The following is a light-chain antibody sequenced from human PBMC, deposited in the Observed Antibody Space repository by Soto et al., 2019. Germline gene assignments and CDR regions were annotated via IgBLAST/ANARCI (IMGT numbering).Light chain of an antibody. V-gene: IGKV3-20*01. CDR1: HSVSSSY. Sequence: EIVLTQSPGTLSLSPGERATLSCRASHSVSSSYLAWYQQNPGQAPRPPIYGASSRATGIPDRFSGSGYGTDCTRTISRLEPEDFAVYYCQQYGGSPPITFGQGTRLEIK. J-gene: IGKJ5*01. CDR3: QQYGGSPPIT. CDR2: GAS.